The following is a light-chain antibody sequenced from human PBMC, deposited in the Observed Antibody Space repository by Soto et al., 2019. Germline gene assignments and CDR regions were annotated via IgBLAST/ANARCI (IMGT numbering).Light chain of an antibody. Sequence: QSALTQPASVSGSPGQSITISCTGTSSDVGAYNYVSWYQQHPDEAPRLMIYDVSYRPSGVSNRFSGSKSGNTASLTISGLRAEDEAEYYCSSYSSISYVIFGGGTKLTVL. J-gene: IGLJ2*01. V-gene: IGLV2-14*01. CDR3: SSYSSISYVI. CDR2: DVS. CDR1: SSDVGAYNY.